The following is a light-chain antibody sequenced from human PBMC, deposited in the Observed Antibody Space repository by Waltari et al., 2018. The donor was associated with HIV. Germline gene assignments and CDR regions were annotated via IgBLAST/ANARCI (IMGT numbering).Light chain of an antibody. CDR1: QTVYNW. J-gene: IGKJ3*01. CDR3: QQYYSYST. CDR2: KAS. V-gene: IGKV1-5*03. Sequence: DIPLTQSPSTVSASVGDRITITCRASQTVYNWFAWYQQRPGKAPKLLIYKASTLESGVPPRFSGSGSGTEFTLTINGLQSDDFATYYCQQYYSYSTFGPGTKVDIK.